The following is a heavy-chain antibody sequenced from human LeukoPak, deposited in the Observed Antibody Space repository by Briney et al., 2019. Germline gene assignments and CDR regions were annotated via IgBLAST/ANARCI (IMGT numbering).Heavy chain of an antibody. V-gene: IGHV1-69*13. J-gene: IGHJ6*04. CDR2: INPIFGTA. CDR3: ASVNTADPTGGMDV. CDR1: GGTFSGYA. D-gene: IGHD4-17*01. Sequence: SVKVSCKASGGTFSGYAISWVRQAPGQGLEWMGGINPIFGTANYAQKFQGRVTITADESTSTAYMELSSLRSEDTAVYYCASVNTADPTGGMDVWGKGTTVTVSS.